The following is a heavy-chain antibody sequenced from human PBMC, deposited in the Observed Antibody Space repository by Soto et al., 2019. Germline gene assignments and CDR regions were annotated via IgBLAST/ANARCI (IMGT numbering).Heavy chain of an antibody. J-gene: IGHJ4*02. CDR1: GFTSSSCA. CDR2: ISASGAST. V-gene: IGHV3-23*01. D-gene: IGHD2-8*02. Sequence: EVQLLDSGGGLVQPGGSLRLSCVASGFTSSSCAMRWVRQAPGKGLEWVSGISASGASTYYADSVKGRFTLPRANSKNTLYLQITSLRAESTAVYYCATPGLGTGRYFFHDWGQGTLVTVSS. CDR3: ATPGLGTGRYFFHD.